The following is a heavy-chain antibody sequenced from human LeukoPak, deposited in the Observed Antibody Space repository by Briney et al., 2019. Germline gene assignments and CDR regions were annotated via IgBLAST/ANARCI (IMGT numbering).Heavy chain of an antibody. D-gene: IGHD4-17*01. CDR2: IYYSGST. CDR3: ARTGSTVTMLYPFDH. Sequence: SETLSLTCTVSGGSIRSYYWSWIRQLPGKGLEWIGYIYYSGSTNYNPSLKSRVSISVDTSKNQFSLKLSSVTAADTAVYYCARTGSTVTMLYPFDHWGQGTLVTVSS. CDR1: GGSIRSYY. J-gene: IGHJ4*02. V-gene: IGHV4-59*01.